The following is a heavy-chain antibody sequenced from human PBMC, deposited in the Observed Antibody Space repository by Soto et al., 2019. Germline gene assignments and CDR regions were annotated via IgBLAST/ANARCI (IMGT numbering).Heavy chain of an antibody. J-gene: IGHJ5*02. CDR1: GGSFSGYY. CDR3: ARRQQQRHVGNWFDP. D-gene: IGHD6-13*01. Sequence: SETLSLTCAVYGGSFSGYYWSWIRQPPGKGLEWIGEINHGGGTNYNPSLKSRVTISVDTSKNQFSLKLSSVTAADTAVYYCARRQQQRHVGNWFDPWGQGTLVTVSS. CDR2: INHGGGT. V-gene: IGHV4-34*01.